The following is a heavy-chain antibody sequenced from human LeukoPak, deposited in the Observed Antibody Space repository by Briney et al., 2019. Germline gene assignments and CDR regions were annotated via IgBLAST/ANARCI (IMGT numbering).Heavy chain of an antibody. V-gene: IGHV1-24*01. D-gene: IGHD6-19*01. J-gene: IGHJ3*02. CDR1: GYTLTELS. CDR3: ATRSEAVADPNDAFDI. CDR2: FDPEDGET. Sequence: ASVKVSCKVSGYTLTELSMHWVRQAPGKGLEWMGGFDPEDGETIYAQKFQGRVTMTEDTSTDTAYMELSSLRSEDMAVYYCATRSEAVADPNDAFDIWGQGTMVTVSS.